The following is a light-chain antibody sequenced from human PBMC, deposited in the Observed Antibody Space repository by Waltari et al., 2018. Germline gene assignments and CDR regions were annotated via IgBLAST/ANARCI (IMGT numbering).Light chain of an antibody. V-gene: IGKV1-33*01. CDR2: EAS. CDR1: RDITNF. J-gene: IGKJ5*01. Sequence: DIQMTQSPASLSASVGDRVDITCQATRDITNFLSWFQQKSGRTPRLLIYEASILDTGVPSRFSGRGSGTHFTLTINDVQPEDSATYFCQQYDVVPITFGQVTRLDI. CDR3: QQYDVVPIT.